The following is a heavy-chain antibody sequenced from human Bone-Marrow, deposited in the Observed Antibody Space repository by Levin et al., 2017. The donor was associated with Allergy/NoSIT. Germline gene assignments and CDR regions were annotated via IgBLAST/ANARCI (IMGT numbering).Heavy chain of an antibody. J-gene: IGHJ6*02. CDR1: GFTFNRYA. Sequence: GGSLRLSCAASGFTFNRYAMTWVRQAPGEGLEWVSGISADGGSTYYADSVKGRFTISRDTSRYTVYLQMNSLRGEDTASYYCSGYFYYHYGTDVWGQGTTVAVSS. D-gene: IGHD1-26*01. V-gene: IGHV3-23*01. CDR2: ISADGGST. CDR3: SGYFYYHYGTDV.